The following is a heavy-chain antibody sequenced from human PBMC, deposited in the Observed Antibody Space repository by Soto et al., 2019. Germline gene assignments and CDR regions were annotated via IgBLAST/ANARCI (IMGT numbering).Heavy chain of an antibody. J-gene: IGHJ4*02. Sequence: EVRLLESGGGLVKPGGSLRLSCATSGLTFSNYAMSWVRHAPGWGLEWVSSMSGSSSTTYYADSVRGRFTISRDRSKNTRYLQMSSLRAEDTALYYCAKNQERELPRVIDFWGQGTLVTVSS. CDR1: GLTFSNYA. CDR3: AKNQERELPRVIDF. D-gene: IGHD1-7*01. CDR2: MSGSSSTT. V-gene: IGHV3-23*01.